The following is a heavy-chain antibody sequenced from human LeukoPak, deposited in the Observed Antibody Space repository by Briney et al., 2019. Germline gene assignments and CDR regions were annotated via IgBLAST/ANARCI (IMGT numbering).Heavy chain of an antibody. CDR1: GYSFTGYY. CDR2: INHQCGDR. Sequence: ASVKDSCQASGYSFTGYYIHWVRPAPGQGLEWVGWINHQCGDRNYLQKFQSRVTMTRDTSISTVDMELISLRSDDTATYYCATGEKGTSWWDDLQHWGQGTLVTVSS. V-gene: IGHV1-2*02. J-gene: IGHJ1*01. D-gene: IGHD1-26*01. CDR3: ATGEKGTSWWDDLQH.